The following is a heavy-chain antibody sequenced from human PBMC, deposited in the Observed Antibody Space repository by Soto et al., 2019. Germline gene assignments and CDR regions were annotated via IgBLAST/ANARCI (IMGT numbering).Heavy chain of an antibody. D-gene: IGHD3-9*01. V-gene: IGHV1-2*04. J-gene: IGHJ4*02. Sequence: ASVKVSCKSSGDSFNDYYIRWVRQAPGQGFEWMGWINPNGGVTNYAQKFQGWVTMTRDTSISTAYMELSRLRSDDTAVYYCARFGGRLGFDYWGQGTLVTVSS. CDR3: ARFGGRLGFDY. CDR2: INPNGGVT. CDR1: GDSFNDYY.